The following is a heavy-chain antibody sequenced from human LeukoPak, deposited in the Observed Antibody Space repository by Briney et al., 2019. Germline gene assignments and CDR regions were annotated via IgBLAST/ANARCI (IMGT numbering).Heavy chain of an antibody. J-gene: IGHJ4*02. CDR2: ISSSSSYI. Sequence: PGGSLRLSCAASGFTFSSYSMNWVRQAPGKGLEWVSSISSSSSYIYYADSVKGRFTISRDNAKNSLYLQMNSLRAEDTAVYYCARDHPSPGVYFDFWGQGALVTVSS. V-gene: IGHV3-21*01. CDR3: ARDHPSPGVYFDF. D-gene: IGHD2-8*01. CDR1: GFTFSSYS.